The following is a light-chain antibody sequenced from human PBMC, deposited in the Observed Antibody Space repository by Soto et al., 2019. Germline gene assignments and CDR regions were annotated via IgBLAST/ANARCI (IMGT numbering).Light chain of an antibody. CDR1: QSVSSN. CDR3: KHYNNWHPWT. V-gene: IGKV3-15*01. Sequence: EIVMTQSPATLSVSPGERATLSCRASQSVSSNLAWYQQKPGQAPRLLIYGASTRATGIPARFSGSGSGTEFTLTITSLQSEDVAVYYCKHYNNWHPWTFGQGTKVEIK. CDR2: GAS. J-gene: IGKJ1*01.